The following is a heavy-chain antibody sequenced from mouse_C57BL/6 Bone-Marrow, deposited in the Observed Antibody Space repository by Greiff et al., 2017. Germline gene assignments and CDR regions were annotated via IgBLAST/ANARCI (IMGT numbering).Heavy chain of an antibody. CDR3: ARVTGYGEVFAY. V-gene: IGHV2-9-1*01. Sequence: QVQLKESGPGLVAPSQCLSLSCPVSGFSFTSYALSWVRQPPGKGLEWLGGIWTGGGTHYNSALKSRLSISKDNSKSQAFLKMNSLQTYDTARYYCARVTGYGEVFAYWGQGALVTVSA. D-gene: IGHD2-2*01. CDR1: GFSFTSYA. CDR2: IWTGGGT. J-gene: IGHJ3*01.